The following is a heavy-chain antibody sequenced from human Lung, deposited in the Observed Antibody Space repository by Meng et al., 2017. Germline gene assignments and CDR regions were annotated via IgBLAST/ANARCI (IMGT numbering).Heavy chain of an antibody. Sequence: RQQGGAGLLNPSETLSLTCVVPGGSFSDYYWIWIRQPPGKGLEWIGEINHSGSTNYNPSLESRATISVDTSQNNLSLKLSSVTAADSAVYYCARGPTTMAHDFDYWGQGTLVTVSS. CDR2: INHSGST. D-gene: IGHD4-11*01. V-gene: IGHV4-34*01. CDR1: GGSFSDYY. J-gene: IGHJ4*02. CDR3: ARGPTTMAHDFDY.